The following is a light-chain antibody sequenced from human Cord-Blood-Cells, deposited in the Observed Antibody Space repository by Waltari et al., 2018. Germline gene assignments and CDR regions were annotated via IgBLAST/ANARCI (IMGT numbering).Light chain of an antibody. CDR1: SSDVGGYNY. V-gene: IGLV2-14*01. J-gene: IGLJ3*02. CDR3: SSYTSSSTWV. Sequence: QSALTQPASVSGSPGQSITIPCTGTSSDVGGYNYVSWYQQHPGKAPKLMIYDVSKRPSGVYKRFSGAKSGNTASRTISGLQAEDEADYYCSSYTSSSTWVFGGGTKLTVL. CDR2: DVS.